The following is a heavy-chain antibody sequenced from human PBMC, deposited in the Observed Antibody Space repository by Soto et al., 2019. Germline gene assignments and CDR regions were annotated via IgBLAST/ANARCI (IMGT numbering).Heavy chain of an antibody. V-gene: IGHV3-30-3*01. CDR1: GFTFSSYA. J-gene: IGHJ3*02. CDR3: ARDTVVTTYAFDI. CDR2: ISYDGSNK. D-gene: IGHD4-4*01. Sequence: QVQLVESGGGVVQPGRSLRLSCAASGFTFSSYAMHWVRQAPGKGLEWVAVISYDGSNKYYADSVKGRFTISRDNSKNTLYLQMNSLRAEDTAVYYCARDTVVTTYAFDIWGQGTMVTVSS.